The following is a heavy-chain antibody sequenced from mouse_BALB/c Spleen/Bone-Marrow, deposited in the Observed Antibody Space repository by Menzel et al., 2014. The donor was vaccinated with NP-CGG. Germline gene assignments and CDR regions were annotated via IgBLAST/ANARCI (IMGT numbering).Heavy chain of an antibody. CDR3: TRGGCLAMDY. Sequence: VQLVESGAELVKPGASVKLSCKASGYTFTSYYMYWVKQRPGQGLEWIGEINPSNGGTNFNEKFKSKATLTVDKSSSTAYMRRSSLASEDSDVYDCTRGGCLAMDYWGQGTSLTVSS. V-gene: IGHV1S81*02. CDR2: INPSNGGT. CDR1: GYTFTSYY. J-gene: IGHJ4*01.